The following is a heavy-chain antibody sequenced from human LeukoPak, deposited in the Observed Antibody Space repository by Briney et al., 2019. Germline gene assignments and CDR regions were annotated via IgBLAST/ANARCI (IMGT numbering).Heavy chain of an antibody. Sequence: GGSLRLSCAASRFTLSRDGMRWVRQAPGKGLEWVAVIWYDGSNKYYADSVKGRFTISRDNSKNTLYLPMNSLRGEDTAVCYCERGMSTPYLYYWGQGTLVTVSS. CDR2: IWYDGSNK. V-gene: IGHV3-33*01. J-gene: IGHJ4*02. CDR1: RFTLSRDG. CDR3: ERGMSTPYLYY.